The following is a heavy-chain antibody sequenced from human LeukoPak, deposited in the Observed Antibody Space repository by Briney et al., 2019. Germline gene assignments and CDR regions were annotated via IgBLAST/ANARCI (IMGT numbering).Heavy chain of an antibody. V-gene: IGHV1-18*01. D-gene: IGHD2-2*01. J-gene: IGHJ4*02. CDR3: ARDCSSTSCYFRPNDY. CDR1: GYTFTGYG. CDR2: ISAYNGNT. Sequence: ASVKVSCKASGYTFTGYGISWVRQAPGQGLEWMGWISAYNGNTNYAQKLQGRVTMTTDTSTSTAYMELRSLRSDDTAVYYCARDCSSTSCYFRPNDYWGQGTLVTVSS.